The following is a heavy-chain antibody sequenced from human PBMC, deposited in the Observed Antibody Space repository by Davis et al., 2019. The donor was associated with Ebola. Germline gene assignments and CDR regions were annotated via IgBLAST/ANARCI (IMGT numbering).Heavy chain of an antibody. CDR1: GFTFSSYS. J-gene: IGHJ5*02. V-gene: IGHV3-21*01. CDR3: ARDLSYIEQWLWFDP. Sequence: PGGSLRLSCAASGFTFSSYSMNWVRQAPGKGLEWVSSISSSSTYIYYADSVKGRFTISRDNAKNSLYLQMNSLRAEDTAVYYCARDLSYIEQWLWFDPWGQGTLVTVSS. D-gene: IGHD3-22*01. CDR2: ISSSSTYI.